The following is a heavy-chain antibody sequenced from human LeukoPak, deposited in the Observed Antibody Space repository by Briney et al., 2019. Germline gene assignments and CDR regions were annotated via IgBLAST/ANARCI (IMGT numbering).Heavy chain of an antibody. V-gene: IGHV4-34*01. CDR3: ARRCRTSHYYISPWFDY. CDR2: INHSGST. J-gene: IGHJ4*02. Sequence: PSETLSLTCAVYGGSFSGYYWSWIRQPPGKGLEWIGEINHSGSTNYNPSLKSRVTISVDTSKTQFSLKLSSVTAADTAVYYCARRCRTSHYYISPWFDYWGQGTLVTVSS. CDR1: GGSFSGYY. D-gene: IGHD2-2*01.